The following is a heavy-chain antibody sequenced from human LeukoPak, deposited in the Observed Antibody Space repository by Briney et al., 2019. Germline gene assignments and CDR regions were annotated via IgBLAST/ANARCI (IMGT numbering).Heavy chain of an antibody. CDR1: GFTVSSNY. D-gene: IGHD6-6*01. V-gene: IGHV3-74*01. CDR2: ISPTGSTT. CDR3: ARGPNSNWSGLDF. J-gene: IGHJ4*02. Sequence: GGSLRLSCAASGFTVSSNYMTWVRQAPGKGLVWVSRISPTGSTTSYADSVKGRFTVSRDNAKNTLYLQVNNLRAEDTAVYYCARGPNSNWSGLDFWGQGTLLTVSS.